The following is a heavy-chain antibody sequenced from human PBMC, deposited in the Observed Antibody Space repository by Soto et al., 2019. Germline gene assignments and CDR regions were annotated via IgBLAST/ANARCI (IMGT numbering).Heavy chain of an antibody. CDR1: GGSISSYY. V-gene: IGHV4-59*01. Sequence: SETLSLTCTVSGGSISSYYWSWIRQPPGKGLEWIGYIYYSGSTNYNPSLKSRVTISVDTSKNQFPLKLSSVTAADTAVYYCARDHRISYYAFRSGPSNYYYGMDVWGQGTKVTVYS. D-gene: IGHD3-3*01. CDR3: ARDHRISYYAFRSGPSNYYYGMDV. CDR2: IYYSGST. J-gene: IGHJ6*02.